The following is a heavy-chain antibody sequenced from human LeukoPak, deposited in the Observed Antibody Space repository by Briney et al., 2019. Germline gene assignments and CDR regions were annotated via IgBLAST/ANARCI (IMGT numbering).Heavy chain of an antibody. V-gene: IGHV4-59*01. CDR1: GGSLSSYY. Sequence: KPSETPSLTCTVSGGSLSSYYWGLIRQPPGKGLEWIGYIYYSGSTNYNPSLKSRVTISVDTSKNQFSLKLSSVTAADTAVYYCARDCSSTSCFDYWGQGTLVTVSS. J-gene: IGHJ4*02. CDR3: ARDCSSTSCFDY. D-gene: IGHD2-2*01. CDR2: IYYSGST.